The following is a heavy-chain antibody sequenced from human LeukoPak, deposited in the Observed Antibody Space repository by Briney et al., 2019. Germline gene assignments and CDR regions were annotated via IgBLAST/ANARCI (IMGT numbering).Heavy chain of an antibody. CDR2: IYYSGST. Sequence: SETLSLTCTVSGGSISSYYWSWIRQPPGKGLEWIGYIYYSGSTNYNPSLKSRVTISVDTSRNQFSLKLSSVTAADTAVYYCAGQPSDYYYYYMDVWGKGTTVTISS. CDR1: GGSISSYY. J-gene: IGHJ6*03. CDR3: AGQPSDYYYYYMDV. V-gene: IGHV4-59*01.